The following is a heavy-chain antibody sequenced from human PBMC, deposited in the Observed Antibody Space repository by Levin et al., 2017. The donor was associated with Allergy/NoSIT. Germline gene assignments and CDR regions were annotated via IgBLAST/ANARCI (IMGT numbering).Heavy chain of an antibody. D-gene: IGHD2-15*01. V-gene: IGHV3-48*04. CDR1: KFTFSSYS. CDR2: ISSSSSTI. J-gene: IGHJ6*02. CDR3: ARDAGPQTKYWSGGSCEFVTYGMDV. Sequence: GESLKISCAASKFTFSSYSMNWVRQAPGKGLEWVSDISSSSSTIYYADSVKGRFTVSRDNAKNLLYLQMNGLRAEDTAVYYCARDAGPQTKYWSGGSCEFVTYGMDVWGQGTTVTVSS.